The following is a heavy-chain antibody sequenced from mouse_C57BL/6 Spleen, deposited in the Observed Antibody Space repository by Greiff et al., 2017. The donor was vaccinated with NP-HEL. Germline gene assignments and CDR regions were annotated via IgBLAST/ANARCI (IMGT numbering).Heavy chain of an antibody. V-gene: IGHV1-52*01. J-gene: IGHJ1*03. D-gene: IGHD1-1*01. Sequence: VQLQQPGAELVRPGSSVKLSCKASGYTFTSYWMHWVKQRPIQGLEWIGNIDPSDSETHYNQKFKDKATLTVDKSSSTAYMQLSSLTSEDSAVYDCARGGGSSCWYFDVWGTGTTVTVSS. CDR2: IDPSDSET. CDR1: GYTFTSYW. CDR3: ARGGGSSCWYFDV.